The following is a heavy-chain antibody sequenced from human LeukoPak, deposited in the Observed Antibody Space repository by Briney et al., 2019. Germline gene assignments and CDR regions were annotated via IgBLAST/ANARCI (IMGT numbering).Heavy chain of an antibody. D-gene: IGHD6-19*01. J-gene: IGHJ5*02. Sequence: SVKVSCKASGGTLSSYAISWVRQAPGQGLEWMGGIIPIFGTANYAQKFQGRVTITTDKSTSTAYMELSSLRSEDTAVYYCASDTGYSSGWYGNNWFDPWGQGTLVTVSS. CDR2: IIPIFGTA. CDR3: ASDTGYSSGWYGNNWFDP. V-gene: IGHV1-69*05. CDR1: GGTLSSYA.